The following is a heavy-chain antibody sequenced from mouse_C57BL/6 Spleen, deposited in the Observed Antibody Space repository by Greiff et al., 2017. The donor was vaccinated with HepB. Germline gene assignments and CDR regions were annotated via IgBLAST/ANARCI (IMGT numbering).Heavy chain of an antibody. D-gene: IGHD2-3*01. V-gene: IGHV2-4*01. CDR2: IWSGGST. Sequence: VKLMESGPGLVQPSQSLSITCTVSGFSLTSYGVHWVRQPPGKGLEWLGVIWSGGSTDYNAAFISRLSISKDNSKSQVFFKMNSLQADDTAIYYCATYDGRYYAMDYWGQGTSVTVSS. CDR3: ATYDGRYYAMDY. J-gene: IGHJ4*01. CDR1: GFSLTSYG.